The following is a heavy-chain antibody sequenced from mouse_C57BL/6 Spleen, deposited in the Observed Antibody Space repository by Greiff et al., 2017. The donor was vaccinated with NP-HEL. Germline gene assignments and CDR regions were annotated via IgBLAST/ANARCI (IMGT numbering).Heavy chain of an antibody. V-gene: IGHV1-82*01. Sequence: QVQLQQSGPELVKPGASVKISCKASGYAFSSSWMNWVKQRPGKGLEWIGRIYPGDGDTNYNGKFKGKATLTADKSSSTAYMQLSSLTSEDSAVYFCARERVTTVVGDYFDYWGQGTTLTVSS. D-gene: IGHD1-1*01. J-gene: IGHJ2*01. CDR2: IYPGDGDT. CDR1: GYAFSSSW. CDR3: ARERVTTVVGDYFDY.